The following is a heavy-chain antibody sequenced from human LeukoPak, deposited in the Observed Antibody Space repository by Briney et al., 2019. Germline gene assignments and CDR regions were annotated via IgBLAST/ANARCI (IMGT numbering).Heavy chain of an antibody. V-gene: IGHV1-2*06. CDR2: INPNSGGT. CDR1: GYTFTGYY. Sequence: ASVKVSCKASGYTFTGYYMHWVRQAPGQGLEWMGRINPNSGGTHYAQRFQGRVTMTRDTSISTAYMELSSLRSDDTAVYFCARDYDYVWGNFRNYYFDSWGQGTLVTVSS. D-gene: IGHD3-16*02. J-gene: IGHJ4*02. CDR3: ARDYDYVWGNFRNYYFDS.